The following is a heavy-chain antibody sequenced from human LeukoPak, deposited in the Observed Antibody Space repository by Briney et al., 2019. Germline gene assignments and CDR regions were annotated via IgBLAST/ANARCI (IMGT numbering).Heavy chain of an antibody. CDR2: IFYSGST. CDR1: SGSISTSNYY. CDR3: ASFYCSGGSCYQYFSYYYMDV. J-gene: IGHJ6*03. Sequence: SETLSLTCTVSSGSISTSNYYWGWVRQPPGKALEWIGNIFYSGSTYYSPSLQSRVTISVDTSKNQFSLKLNSVTAADTAVYYCASFYCSGGSCYQYFSYYYMDVWGKGTTVTISS. D-gene: IGHD2-15*01. V-gene: IGHV4-39*01.